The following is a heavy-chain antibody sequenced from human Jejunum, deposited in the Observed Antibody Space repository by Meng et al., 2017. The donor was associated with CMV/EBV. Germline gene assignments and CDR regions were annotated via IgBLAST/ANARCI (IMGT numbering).Heavy chain of an antibody. V-gene: IGHV1-18*01. Sequence: YGISWVRQAPGQGLEWMGWISGYNGDTNYLQKRQGRVTLTTDKFASTAYMELRSLTSDDTAVYFCARRGIFGADNDPRYFYGMDVWGQGTTVTVSS. D-gene: IGHD3-3*01. CDR3: ARRGIFGADNDPRYFYGMDV. CDR1: YG. J-gene: IGHJ6*02. CDR2: ISGYNGDT.